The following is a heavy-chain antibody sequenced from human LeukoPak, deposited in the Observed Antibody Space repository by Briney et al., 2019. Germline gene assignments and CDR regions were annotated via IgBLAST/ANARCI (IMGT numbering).Heavy chain of an antibody. J-gene: IGHJ4*02. CDR2: INWNGGST. CDR1: GFTFDDYG. CDR3: ARDYNWNYEAFFDY. V-gene: IGHV3-20*04. D-gene: IGHD1-7*01. Sequence: RPGGSLRLSCAASGFTFDDYGMSWVRQAPGKGLEWVSGINWNGGSTGYADSVKGRFTISRDNAKNSLYLQMNSLRAEDTALYYCARDYNWNYEAFFDYWGQGTLVTVSS.